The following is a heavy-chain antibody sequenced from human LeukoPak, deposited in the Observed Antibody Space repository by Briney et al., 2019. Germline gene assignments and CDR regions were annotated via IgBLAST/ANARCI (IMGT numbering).Heavy chain of an antibody. CDR1: GFTFSSYS. D-gene: IGHD5-18*01. Sequence: GGSLRPSCAASGFTFSSYSMNWVRQAPGKGLEWVSSISSSSSYIYYADSVKGRFTISRDNAKNSLYLQMNSLRAEDTAVYYCARPRGYSYGYGPYYYYGMDVWRQGTTVTVSS. CDR2: ISSSSSYI. J-gene: IGHJ6*02. V-gene: IGHV3-21*01. CDR3: ARPRGYSYGYGPYYYYGMDV.